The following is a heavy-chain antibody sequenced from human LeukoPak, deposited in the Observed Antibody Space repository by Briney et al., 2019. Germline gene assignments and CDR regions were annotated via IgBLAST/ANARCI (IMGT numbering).Heavy chain of an antibody. V-gene: IGHV3-21*04. CDR3: ARDSVGYYYYYYMDV. J-gene: IGHJ6*03. Sequence: AGGSLRLSCAASGFTFSSYSMNWVRQAPGKGLEWVSSISSSSSYIYYADSVKGRFTISRDNSKNTLYLQMNSLRAEDTAVYYCARDSVGYYYYYYMDVWGKGTTVTVSS. CDR2: ISSSSSYI. D-gene: IGHD1-26*01. CDR1: GFTFSSYS.